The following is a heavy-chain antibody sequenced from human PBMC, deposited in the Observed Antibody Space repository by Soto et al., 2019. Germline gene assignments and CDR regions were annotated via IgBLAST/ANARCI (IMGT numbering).Heavy chain of an antibody. CDR1: GGSISSGAYF. Sequence: SETLSLTCTVSGGSISSGAYFWSWIRQPPGKGLEWIGYIYYSGSTYYNPSLKSRVTISVDTSKNQFSLKLSSVTAADTAVYYCASDCFVFWSGYYLLGHNRLDPWGQGTLVTVSS. J-gene: IGHJ5*02. V-gene: IGHV4-30-4*01. CDR2: IYYSGST. CDR3: ASDCFVFWSGYYLLGHNRLDP. D-gene: IGHD3-3*01.